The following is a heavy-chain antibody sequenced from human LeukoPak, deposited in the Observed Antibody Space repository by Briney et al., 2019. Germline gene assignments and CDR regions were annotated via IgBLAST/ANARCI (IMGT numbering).Heavy chain of an antibody. CDR1: GGSLSSGSYY. CDR3: AREDARSVPHAISPLDY. D-gene: IGHD2-2*01. Sequence: PSETLSLTCTVSGGSLSSGSYYWRWLRQPAGGGLEWIGCIYTSGSTNYNPSLKGRLTLSLSTSKNQFSLKLSSVTAAGTAGYYWAREDARSVPHAISPLDYWGQGTLVTVSS. CDR2: IYTSGST. J-gene: IGHJ4*02. V-gene: IGHV4-61*02.